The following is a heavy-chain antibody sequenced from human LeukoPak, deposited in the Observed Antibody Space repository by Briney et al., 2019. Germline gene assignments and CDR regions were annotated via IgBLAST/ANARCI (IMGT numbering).Heavy chain of an antibody. CDR2: IKQDGSEK. Sequence: GGSLRLSCAASGFTFSSYWMSWVRQAPGKGLEWVANIKQDGSEKYYVDSVKGRFTTSRDNAKNSLYLQMNSLRAGDTAMYYCARANIAVAGTVPLNYWGQGTLVTVSS. CDR3: ARANIAVAGTVPLNY. V-gene: IGHV3-7*01. J-gene: IGHJ4*02. D-gene: IGHD6-19*01. CDR1: GFTFSSYW.